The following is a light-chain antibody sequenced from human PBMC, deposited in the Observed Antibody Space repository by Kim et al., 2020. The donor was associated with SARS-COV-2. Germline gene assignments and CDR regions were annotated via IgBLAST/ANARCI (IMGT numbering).Light chain of an antibody. J-gene: IGKJ4*01. CDR1: QRIGIF. CDR2: GAS. CDR3: QQTYSSPLT. Sequence: AAVGDRVTITCRASQRIGIFLNWYQQKPGKAPEVLIYGASTLQDGAPSRFSGSGSGTDFTLTINSLQPEDFATYHCQQTYSSPLTFGGGTKVDIK. V-gene: IGKV1-39*01.